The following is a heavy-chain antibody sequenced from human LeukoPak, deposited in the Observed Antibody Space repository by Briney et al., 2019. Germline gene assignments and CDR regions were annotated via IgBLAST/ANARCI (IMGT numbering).Heavy chain of an antibody. CDR3: ARVITFGGIGYNWFDP. J-gene: IGHJ5*02. D-gene: IGHD3-16*01. CDR2: MNPDSGNT. Sequence: ASVKVSCKASGYTFTSYGINWVRQATGQGLEWMGWMNPDSGNTGYAQKFQGRLTMTRNTSISTAYMELSSLRSEDTAVYYCARVITFGGIGYNWFDPWGQGTLVTVSS. V-gene: IGHV1-8*01. CDR1: GYTFTSYG.